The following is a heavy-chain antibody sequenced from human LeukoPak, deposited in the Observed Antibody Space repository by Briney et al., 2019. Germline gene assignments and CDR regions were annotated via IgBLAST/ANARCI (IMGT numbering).Heavy chain of an antibody. CDR3: AIVWDLRYLDY. CDR1: GFTFSSYN. D-gene: IGHD3-16*02. J-gene: IGHJ4*02. V-gene: IGHV3-21*01. Sequence: GGSLRLSCAASGFTFSSYNMNWVRQAPGKGLEWVSSISSSSNFIYYADSVKGRFTISRDNAKDSLYLQMNSLRAEDTAVYYCAIVWDLRYLDYWGQGTLVTVSS. CDR2: ISSSSNFI.